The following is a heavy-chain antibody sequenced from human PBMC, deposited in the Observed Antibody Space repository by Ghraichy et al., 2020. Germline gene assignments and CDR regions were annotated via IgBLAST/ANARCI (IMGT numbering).Heavy chain of an antibody. D-gene: IGHD2-15*01. CDR2: INHSGST. V-gene: IGHV4-34*01. Sequence: SETLSLTCAVYGGSFSGYYWSWIRQPPGKGLEWIGEINHSGSTNYNPSLKSRVTISVDTSKNQFSLKLSSVTAADTAVYYCARGGGDIVVVVAATYWFDPWGQGTLVTVSS. CDR1: GGSFSGYY. J-gene: IGHJ5*02. CDR3: ARGGGDIVVVVAATYWFDP.